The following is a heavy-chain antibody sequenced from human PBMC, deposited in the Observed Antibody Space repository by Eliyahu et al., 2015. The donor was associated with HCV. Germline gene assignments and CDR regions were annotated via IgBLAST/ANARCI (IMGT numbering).Heavy chain of an antibody. J-gene: IGHJ3*02. CDR1: GYIFGNYG. CDR2: ISEDSGNT. Sequence: QVQLVQSETEVRKSGASVKVSCKASGYIFGNYGISWVRQAPGQGLEWMGRISEDSGNTNYAQKFQGRVTMTTDTSTTTAYMELKSLRSDDTAVYYCARDSAGSPFEIWGQGTKVTVSS. V-gene: IGHV1-18*04. CDR3: ARDSAGSPFEI.